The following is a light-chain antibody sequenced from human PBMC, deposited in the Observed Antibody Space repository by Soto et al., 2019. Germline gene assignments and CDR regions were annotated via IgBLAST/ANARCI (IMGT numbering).Light chain of an antibody. Sequence: QTVVTQEPSFSVSPGVSVTLTFGLSSGSVSTNYYPSWYQQTPGQAPRTLIYSTNTRSSGVPDRFSGSILGNKAALTITGAQADDESDYYWVLYMGSGIYVFGTGTKVTVL. CDR3: VLYMGSGIYV. CDR2: STN. J-gene: IGLJ1*01. V-gene: IGLV8-61*01. CDR1: SGSVSTNYY.